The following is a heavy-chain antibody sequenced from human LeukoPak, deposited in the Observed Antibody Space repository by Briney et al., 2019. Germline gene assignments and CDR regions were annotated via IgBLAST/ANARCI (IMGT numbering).Heavy chain of an antibody. D-gene: IGHD5-24*01. V-gene: IGHV4-59*01. CDR2: IYYSGST. CDR1: GGSISSYY. J-gene: IGHJ4*02. Sequence: SETLSLTCTVSGGSISSYYWSWIRQPPGKGLEWIGYIYYSGSTNYNPSLKSRVTISVDTSKNQFSLKLSSVTAADTAVYYCARAARRDGYNFFGYWGQGTLVTVSS. CDR3: ARAARRDGYNFFGY.